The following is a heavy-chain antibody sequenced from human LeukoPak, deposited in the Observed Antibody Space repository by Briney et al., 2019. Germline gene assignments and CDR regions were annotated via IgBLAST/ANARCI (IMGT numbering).Heavy chain of an antibody. CDR2: IKQDGSEK. D-gene: IGHD3-16*01. V-gene: IGHV3-7*01. J-gene: IGHJ4*02. CDR3: AGDRRPRGGYFDY. Sequence: GGSLRLSCAASGFTFSSYWMSWVRQAPGKGLEWVANIKQDGSEKYYVDSVKGRFTISRDNAKNSLYLQMNSLRAEDTAVYYCAGDRRPRGGYFDYWGQGTLVTVSS. CDR1: GFTFSSYW.